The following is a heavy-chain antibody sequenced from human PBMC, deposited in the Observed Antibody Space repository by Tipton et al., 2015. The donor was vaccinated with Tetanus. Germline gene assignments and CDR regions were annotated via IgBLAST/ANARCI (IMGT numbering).Heavy chain of an antibody. Sequence: SLRLSCAASGFTFSSNAMHWVRQAPGKGLEWVAVIWFDGSQEKYADSVKGRFTISRDNSKNTLYLQMNSLRAEDTAVYYCARGGTGAYYFDTSGFAVLGYGTDVWGQGTTVPVSS. D-gene: IGHD3-22*01. J-gene: IGHJ6*02. CDR1: GFTFSSNA. CDR3: ARGGTGAYYFDTSGFAVLGYGTDV. V-gene: IGHV3-33*01. CDR2: IWFDGSQE.